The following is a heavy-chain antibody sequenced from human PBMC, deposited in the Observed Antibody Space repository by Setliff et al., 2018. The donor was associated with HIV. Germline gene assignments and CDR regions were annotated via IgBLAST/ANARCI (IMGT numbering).Heavy chain of an antibody. D-gene: IGHD5-12*01. CDR2: ISHSGST. CDR1: GGPSSGY. CDR3: ARSTPSVGYISDH. J-gene: IGHJ4*02. V-gene: IGHV4-34*01. Sequence: ETLSLTCAVYGGPSSGYWSWVRQSPGKGLEWIGEISHSGSTNYNLSLKSRAAISADTSKNQFSLKLNSVTAADAAVYYCARSTPSVGYISDHWGQGTLVTVSS.